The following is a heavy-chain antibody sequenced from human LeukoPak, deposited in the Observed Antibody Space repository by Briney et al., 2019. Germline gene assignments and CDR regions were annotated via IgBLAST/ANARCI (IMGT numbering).Heavy chain of an antibody. D-gene: IGHD6-25*01. V-gene: IGHV3-30*03. CDR1: GFTFRSYG. CDR2: ILYDRSET. J-gene: IGHJ4*02. Sequence: GRSLRLSCAASGFTFRSYGMHWVRQAPGKGLEWVAFILYDRSETYYADSLKGRFSISRDNSKNTVYLQMNSVRTEDRAVYYCAREGGYYFDHWGQGTLVTVSS. CDR3: AREGGYYFDH.